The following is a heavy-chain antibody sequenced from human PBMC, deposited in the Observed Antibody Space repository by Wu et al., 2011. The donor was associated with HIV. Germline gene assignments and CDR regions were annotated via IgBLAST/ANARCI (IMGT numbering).Heavy chain of an antibody. CDR1: GYTFTSYY. V-gene: IGHV1-46*01. Sequence: QVQLVQSGAEVKKPGASVKVSCKASGYTFTSYYMHWVRQAPGQGLEWMGIINPSGGSTSYAQKFQGRVTMTRDTSTSTVYMELSSLRSEDTAVYYCARDQHPGGYNLSPNSRWSYYFYGMDVWGRRDRRSPSP. J-gene: IGHJ6*02. CDR2: INPSGGST. D-gene: IGHD5-24*01. CDR3: ARDQHPGGYNLSPNSRWSYYFYGMDV.